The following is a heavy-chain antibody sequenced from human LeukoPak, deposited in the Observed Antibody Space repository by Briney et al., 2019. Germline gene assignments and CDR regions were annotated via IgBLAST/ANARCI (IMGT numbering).Heavy chain of an antibody. Sequence: ASVKVSCKASGYTFTSYGISWVRQAPGQGLEWMGWISAYNGNTNYAQKLQGRVTMTTDTSTSTAYMELRSLRSDDTAVYYCARDSATWYCTNGVCYTNYYGMDAWGQGTTVTVSS. J-gene: IGHJ6*02. CDR3: ARDSATWYCTNGVCYTNYYGMDA. CDR2: ISAYNGNT. D-gene: IGHD2-8*01. V-gene: IGHV1-18*01. CDR1: GYTFTSYG.